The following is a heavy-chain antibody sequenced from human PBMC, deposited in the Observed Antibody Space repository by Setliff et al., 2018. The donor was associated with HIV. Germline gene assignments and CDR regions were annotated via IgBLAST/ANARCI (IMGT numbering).Heavy chain of an antibody. V-gene: IGHV1-69*13. Sequence: GASVKVSCKASGNTFTTYDISWVRQAPGQGLEWMGGIIPIFGTANYAQKFQARVTITADESTSTAYMELSSLRSEDTAMYYCARDRGYSGHDYRNAFDIWGQGTMVTVSS. CDR2: IIPIFGTA. CDR3: ARDRGYSGHDYRNAFDI. J-gene: IGHJ3*02. D-gene: IGHD5-12*01. CDR1: GNTFTTYD.